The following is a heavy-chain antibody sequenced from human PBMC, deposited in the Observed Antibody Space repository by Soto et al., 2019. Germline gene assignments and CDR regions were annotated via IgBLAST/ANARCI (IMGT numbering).Heavy chain of an antibody. CDR1: GFSFSSYF. Sequence: QVQLVESGGGVVQPGRSLRLSCVGTGFSFSSYFMHWVRQAPGKGLEWVAVVSFDGNKKYYANSVKDRFTVSRDNSKNTMYVQMNSLEPEDTAVYYCARDRRFGKGYSLGFDYWGQGALVTVSS. D-gene: IGHD3-10*01. CDR3: ARDRRFGKGYSLGFDY. CDR2: VSFDGNKK. V-gene: IGHV3-30-3*01. J-gene: IGHJ4*02.